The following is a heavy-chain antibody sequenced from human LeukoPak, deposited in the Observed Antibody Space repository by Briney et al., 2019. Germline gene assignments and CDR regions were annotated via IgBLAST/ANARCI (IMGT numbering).Heavy chain of an antibody. CDR1: GFTFSSYA. D-gene: IGHD4-17*01. CDR2: ISGSGGST. CDR3: AAVTTTVQSYAAFDI. J-gene: IGHJ3*02. V-gene: IGHV3-23*01. Sequence: GGSLRLSCAASGFTFSSYAMSWVRQAPGKGLEWVSAISGSGGSTYYADSVKGRFTISRGNSKNTLYLQMNSLRAEDTAVYYCAAVTTTVQSYAAFDIWGQGTMVTVSS.